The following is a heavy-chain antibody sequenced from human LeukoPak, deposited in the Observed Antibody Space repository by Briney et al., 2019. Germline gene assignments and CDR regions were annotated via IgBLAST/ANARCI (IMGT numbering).Heavy chain of an antibody. CDR3: ARDNHPDY. J-gene: IGHJ4*02. CDR2: IKQDGSEK. Sequence: PGGSLRLSCVASGFTFSSSWMSWVRQAPGKGLEWVANIKQDGSEKAYVESVRGRFTISRDNAKNSLYLQLNSLRAEDTALYYCARDNHPDYWGQGTLVTVSS. CDR1: GFTFSSSW. V-gene: IGHV3-7*03.